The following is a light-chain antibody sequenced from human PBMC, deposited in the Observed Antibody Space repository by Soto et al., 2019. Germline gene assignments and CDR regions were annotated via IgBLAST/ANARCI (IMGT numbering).Light chain of an antibody. V-gene: IGKV3-20*01. Sequence: EIVLTQSPGTLSLSPGERATLSCRASQSVRSTYLAWYQQKPGQAPRLLIHGASSRATCIPGRCSCSMSGTDFALTISRLEPEDFAVYYCQEYGSSHSFTYGHGTRLEIK. CDR2: GAS. CDR1: QSVRSTY. CDR3: QEYGSSHSFT. J-gene: IGKJ5*01.